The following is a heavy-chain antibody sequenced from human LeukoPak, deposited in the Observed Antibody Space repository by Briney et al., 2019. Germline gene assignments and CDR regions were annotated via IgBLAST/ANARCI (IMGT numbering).Heavy chain of an antibody. Sequence: NHGESLRISCEASGYIFPNYWIGWVRQVVGKGLDWMGLIHPGDSDTRYSPSFQGQVTISVDKSITTAYLQWSSLQASDTAIYFCARVVVVTSTHWYFDLWGRGSLVTVFS. CDR1: GYIFPNYW. J-gene: IGHJ2*01. CDR3: ARVVVVTSTHWYFDL. CDR2: IHPGDSDT. V-gene: IGHV5-51*01. D-gene: IGHD2-21*02.